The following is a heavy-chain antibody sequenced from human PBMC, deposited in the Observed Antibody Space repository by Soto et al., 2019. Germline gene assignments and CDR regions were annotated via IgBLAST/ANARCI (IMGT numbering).Heavy chain of an antibody. J-gene: IGHJ2*01. Sequence: QVQLQESGPGLVKPSQTLSLTCTVSGGSISSGGNYWSWIRQHPGKGLEWIGYIYYSGSTYYNPSLKSRVTISVETSKNQFSVKLSSVTAADTAVYYCARDPSVANYWYFDLWGRGTLVTVSS. CDR2: IYYSGST. CDR1: GGSISSGGNY. D-gene: IGHD2-15*01. V-gene: IGHV4-31*03. CDR3: ARDPSVANYWYFDL.